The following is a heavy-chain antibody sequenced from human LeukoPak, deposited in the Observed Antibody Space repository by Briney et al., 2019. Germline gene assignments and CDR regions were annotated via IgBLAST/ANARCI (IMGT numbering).Heavy chain of an antibody. CDR3: ARASGSNNFYFDY. Sequence: ASVKVSCKASGYTFTSYYMHWARQAPGQGLEWMGIINPSGGNTRYAQKFQGRVTMTRDTSTSTVYMDLSSLRSEDTAVYYCARASGSNNFYFDYWGQGTLVTVFS. V-gene: IGHV1-46*01. CDR1: GYTFTSYY. J-gene: IGHJ4*02. CDR2: INPSGGNT. D-gene: IGHD3-10*01.